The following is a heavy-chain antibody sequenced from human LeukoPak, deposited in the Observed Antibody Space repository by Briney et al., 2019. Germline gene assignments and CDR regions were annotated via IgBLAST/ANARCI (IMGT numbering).Heavy chain of an antibody. V-gene: IGHV6-1*01. Sequence: SQTLSLTCAISGDSVSSNSAAWNWIRQSPSRGLEWLGRTYYRSKWYNDYAVSVKSRITINPDTSKNQFSLQLNSVTPEDTAVYYCVRANSGDIVVVPAAPLFDYWGQGTLVTVSS. J-gene: IGHJ4*02. CDR1: GDSVSSNSAA. D-gene: IGHD2-2*01. CDR3: VRANSGDIVVVPAAPLFDY. CDR2: TYYRSKWYN.